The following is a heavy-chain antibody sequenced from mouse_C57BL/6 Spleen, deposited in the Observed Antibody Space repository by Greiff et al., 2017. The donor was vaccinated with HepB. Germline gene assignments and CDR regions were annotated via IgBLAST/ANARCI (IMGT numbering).Heavy chain of an antibody. J-gene: IGHJ2*01. V-gene: IGHV14-4*01. Sequence: VQLQQSGAELVRPGASVKLSCTASGFNIKDDYMHWVKQRPEQGLEWIGWIDPENGDTEYASKFQGKATITADTSSNTAYLQLSSLTSEDTAVYYCTLVRGGYWGQGTTLTVSS. CDR3: TLVRGGY. CDR2: IDPENGDT. CDR1: GFNIKDDY. D-gene: IGHD2-14*01.